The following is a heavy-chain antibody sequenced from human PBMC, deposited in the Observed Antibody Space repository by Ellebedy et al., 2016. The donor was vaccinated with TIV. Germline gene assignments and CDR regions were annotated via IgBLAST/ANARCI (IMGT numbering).Heavy chain of an antibody. CDR3: AKAWCDGGCYGLGD. CDR2: IKQDGRDK. CDR1: GFNFTNYG. V-gene: IGHV3-7*01. J-gene: IGHJ4*02. D-gene: IGHD2-21*02. Sequence: GESLKISXAGSGFNFTNYGMSWVRQAPGKGLEWVANIKQDGRDKYYVDSVKGRFNISRDNAKNSLYLQMNSLRAEDMAVYYCAKAWCDGGCYGLGDWGQGALVTVSS.